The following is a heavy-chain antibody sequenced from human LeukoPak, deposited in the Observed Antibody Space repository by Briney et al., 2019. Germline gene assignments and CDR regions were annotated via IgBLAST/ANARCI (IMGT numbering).Heavy chain of an antibody. CDR1: GGSISSYY. Sequence: PSETLSLTCTVSGGSISSYYWSWIRQPPGKGPEWIGYIYYSGSTNYNPSLKSRVTISVDTSKNQFSLKLSSVTAADTAVYYCARVYGGIAAEGGFDYWGQGTLVTVSS. CDR3: ARVYGGIAAEGGFDY. V-gene: IGHV4-59*01. J-gene: IGHJ4*02. D-gene: IGHD6-25*01. CDR2: IYYSGST.